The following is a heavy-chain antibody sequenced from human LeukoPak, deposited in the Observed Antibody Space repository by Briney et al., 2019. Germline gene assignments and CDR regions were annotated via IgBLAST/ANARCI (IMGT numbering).Heavy chain of an antibody. CDR1: GFTFSSYS. CDR3: ARVEKKDGDYGHVDY. D-gene: IGHD4-17*01. Sequence: GGPLRLSCAASGFTFSSYSMNWVRQAPGKGLEWVYSIISSSSYIYYADSVKGRFTISRDNAKNSLYLQMNSLRAEDTAVYYCARVEKKDGDYGHVDYWGQGPLVTVSS. V-gene: IGHV3-21*01. CDR2: IISSSSYI. J-gene: IGHJ4*02.